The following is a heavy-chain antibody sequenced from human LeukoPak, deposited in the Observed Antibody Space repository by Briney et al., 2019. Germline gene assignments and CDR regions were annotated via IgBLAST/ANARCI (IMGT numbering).Heavy chain of an antibody. CDR1: SESSGGDD. V-gene: IGHV4-59*10. Sequence: PSETLSLTCAMHSESSGGDDWTWIRQPPGKGLEWIGRIYNTGSANYNPSLQSRVTMSLDTSKNQLSLKVKSVTAADTAVYYCARDSVTNPAIGFDPWGQGTLVIVSS. CDR3: ARDSVTNPAIGFDP. J-gene: IGHJ5*02. D-gene: IGHD3-3*01. CDR2: IYNTGSA.